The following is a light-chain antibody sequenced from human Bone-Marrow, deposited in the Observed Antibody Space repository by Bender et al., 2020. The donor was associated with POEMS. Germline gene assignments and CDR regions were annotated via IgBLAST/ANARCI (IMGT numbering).Light chain of an antibody. CDR1: DLGDKY. V-gene: IGLV3-1*01. CDR3: QSYDSSLSGYV. J-gene: IGLJ1*01. Sequence: SYEVTQPPSVSVSPGQTASITCSGDDLGDKYVAWYQQKPGQSPVLVIYQDTKRPSGIPDRFSGSKSGTSASLAITGLQAEDEADYYCQSYDSSLSGYVFASGTKVTVL. CDR2: QDT.